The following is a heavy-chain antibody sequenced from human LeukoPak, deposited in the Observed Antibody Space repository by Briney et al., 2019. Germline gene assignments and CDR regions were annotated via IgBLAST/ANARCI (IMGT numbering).Heavy chain of an antibody. CDR1: GFTFSSYA. CDR3: ARAPQPQRLTNYFDY. J-gene: IGHJ4*02. Sequence: PGGSLRLSCAASGFTFSSYAMSWVRQAPGKGLEWVSTISGSGGSTYYADSVKGRFTISRDNSKNTLYLQMNSLRAEDTAVYYCARAPQPQRLTNYFDYWGQGTLVTVSS. CDR2: ISGSGGST. D-gene: IGHD2-2*01. V-gene: IGHV3-23*01.